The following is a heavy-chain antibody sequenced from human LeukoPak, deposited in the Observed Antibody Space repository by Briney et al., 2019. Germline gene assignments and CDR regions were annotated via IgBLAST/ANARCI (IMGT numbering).Heavy chain of an antibody. CDR2: IYPGDSDT. D-gene: IGHD3-10*01. CDR1: GYSFTSYW. CDR3: ARRVVRGPKYGFDP. J-gene: IGHJ5*02. V-gene: IGHV5-51*01. Sequence: GESLKISCNGSGYSFTSYWIGWVRQMPGQGLGWMGIIYPGDSDTRYSPSLQGQVTISIDKSSSTAYLQWSSLKASDTAMYYCARRVVRGPKYGFDPWGQGTLVTVSS.